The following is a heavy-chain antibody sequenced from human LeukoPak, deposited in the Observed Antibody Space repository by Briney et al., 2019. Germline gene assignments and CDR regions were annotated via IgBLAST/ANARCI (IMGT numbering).Heavy chain of an antibody. V-gene: IGHV4-39*01. Sequence: SETLSLTCTVSGGSIGSSSYYWGWIRQPPGKGLEWIGSIYYSGSTYYNPSLKSRVTISVDTSKNQFSLKLSSVTAADTAVYYCARLGRIAAAGTRSDYWGQGTLVTVSS. D-gene: IGHD6-13*01. CDR3: ARLGRIAAAGTRSDY. CDR1: GGSIGSSSYY. J-gene: IGHJ4*02. CDR2: IYYSGST.